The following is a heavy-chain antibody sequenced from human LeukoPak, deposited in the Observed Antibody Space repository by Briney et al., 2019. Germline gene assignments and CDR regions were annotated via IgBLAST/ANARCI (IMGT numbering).Heavy chain of an antibody. D-gene: IGHD3-22*01. CDR3: ARHVVAVGFDY. CDR1: GFTFSSSA. CDR2: ISSSGSTI. Sequence: TGGSLRLSCAASGFTFSSSAMSWVRQAPGKGLEWVSYISSSGSTIYYADSVKGRFTISRDNAKNSLCLQMNSLRAEDTAVYYCARHVVAVGFDYWGQGTLVTVSS. V-gene: IGHV3-48*04. J-gene: IGHJ4*02.